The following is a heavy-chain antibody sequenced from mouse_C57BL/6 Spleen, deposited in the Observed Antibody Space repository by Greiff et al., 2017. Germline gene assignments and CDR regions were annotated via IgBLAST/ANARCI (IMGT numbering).Heavy chain of an antibody. CDR3: TRGLLPGYWYFDV. J-gene: IGHJ1*03. CDR2: IYPGNSDT. V-gene: IGHV1-5*01. D-gene: IGHD2-10*01. CDR1: GYTFTSYW. Sequence: EVQLQQSGTVLARPGASVKMSCKTSGYTFTSYWMHWVKQRPGQGLEWIGAIYPGNSDTSYNQKFKGKAKLTAVTSASTAYMELSSLTNEDSAVYYCTRGLLPGYWYFDVWGTGTTVTVSS.